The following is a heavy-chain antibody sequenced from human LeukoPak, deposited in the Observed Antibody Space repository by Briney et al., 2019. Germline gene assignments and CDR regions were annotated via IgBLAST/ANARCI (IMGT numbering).Heavy chain of an antibody. J-gene: IGHJ4*02. CDR2: TYYSGNT. Sequence: PSETLSLTCTVSGGSMSSYYWSWIRQPPGKGLEWIGYTYYSGNTNCNPSLNSRVTISVDTSKNQFSLKVSSVTAADTAVYYCARVFHDSSGYPFDYWGQGTLVTVSS. V-gene: IGHV4-59*01. CDR1: GGSMSSYY. CDR3: ARVFHDSSGYPFDY. D-gene: IGHD3-22*01.